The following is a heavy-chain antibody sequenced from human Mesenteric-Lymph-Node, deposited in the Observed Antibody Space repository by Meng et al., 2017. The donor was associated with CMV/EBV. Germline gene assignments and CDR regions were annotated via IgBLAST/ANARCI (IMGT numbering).Heavy chain of an antibody. J-gene: IGHJ4*02. V-gene: IGHV4-34*01. D-gene: IGHD2-21*01. CDR1: GGSFSGYY. Sequence: SETLSLTCAVYGGSFSGYYWSWIRQPPGKGLEWIGEVDHSGSTYYNPSLKSRVTISGDASKNQFSLKLSSVTAADTAVYFCARSLRVNFGFYSDYWGQGTLVTVSS. CDR3: ARSLRVNFGFYSDY. CDR2: VDHSGST.